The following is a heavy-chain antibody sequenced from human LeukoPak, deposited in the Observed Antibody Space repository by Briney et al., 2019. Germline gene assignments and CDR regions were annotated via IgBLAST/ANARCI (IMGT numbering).Heavy chain of an antibody. Sequence: GASVKVSCKASGYSFTSYGISWVRQAPGQGLEWMGWISAYNGNTSYAQKLQGRVTMTTDTSTSTAYMELRSLRSDDTAVYYCARDRITILLHYYMDVWGKGTTVTVSS. CDR1: GYSFTSYG. CDR2: ISAYNGNT. J-gene: IGHJ6*03. CDR3: ARDRITILLHYYMDV. D-gene: IGHD3-3*01. V-gene: IGHV1-18*01.